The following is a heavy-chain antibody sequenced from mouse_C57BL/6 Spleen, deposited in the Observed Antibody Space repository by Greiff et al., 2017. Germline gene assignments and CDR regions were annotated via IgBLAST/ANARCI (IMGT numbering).Heavy chain of an antibody. CDR1: GYTFTSYG. Sequence: QVQLQQSGAELARPGASVKLSCKASGYTFTSYGISWVKQRTGQGLEWIGEIYPRSGNTYYNEKFKGKATLTADKSSSPAYMELRSLTSEDSAVYFCARGGYDYYAMDYWGQGTSVTVSS. CDR3: ARGGYDYYAMDY. V-gene: IGHV1-81*01. D-gene: IGHD2-10*02. CDR2: IYPRSGNT. J-gene: IGHJ4*01.